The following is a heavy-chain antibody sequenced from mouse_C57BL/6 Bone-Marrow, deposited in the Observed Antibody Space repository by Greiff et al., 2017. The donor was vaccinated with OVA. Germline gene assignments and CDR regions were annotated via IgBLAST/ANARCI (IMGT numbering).Heavy chain of an antibody. J-gene: IGHJ3*01. CDR3: TRSDDGYYRYWFAY. CDR2: IDPETGGT. Sequence: VQLQQSGAELVRPGASVTLSCKASGYTFTDYEMHWVKQTPGHGLEWIGAIDPETGGTAYNQKFKGKAILTADKSSSTAYMELRSLTSEDSAVYYCTRSDDGYYRYWFAYWGQGTLVTVSA. CDR1: GYTFTDYE. V-gene: IGHV1-15*01. D-gene: IGHD2-3*01.